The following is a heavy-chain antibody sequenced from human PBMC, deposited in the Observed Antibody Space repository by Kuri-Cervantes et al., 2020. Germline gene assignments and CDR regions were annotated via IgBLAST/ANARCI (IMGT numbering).Heavy chain of an antibody. Sequence: GESLKISCAASGFTFSSYGMHWVCQAPGKGLEWVAVISYDGSNKYYADSVKGRFTISRGNSKNTLYLQMNSLRAEDTAVYYCAKAVSYSSGWQIGYYYYYYGMDVWGQGTTVTVSS. J-gene: IGHJ6*02. CDR2: ISYDGSNK. D-gene: IGHD6-19*01. V-gene: IGHV3-30*18. CDR3: AKAVSYSSGWQIGYYYYYYGMDV. CDR1: GFTFSSYG.